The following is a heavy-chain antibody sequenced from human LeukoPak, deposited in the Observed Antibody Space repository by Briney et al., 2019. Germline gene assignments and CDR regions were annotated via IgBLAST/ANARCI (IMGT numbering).Heavy chain of an antibody. V-gene: IGHV3-30*03. J-gene: IGHJ4*02. CDR1: GFTFSNYG. D-gene: IGHD5-12*01. CDR3: ARAKWLRLLLLLDY. Sequence: GGSLRLSCAASGFTFSNYGMHWVRQAPGKGLEWVAVISYDGSNKFYADSVKGRFTISRDNSENMLFLQMNSLRPEDTAVYYCARAKWLRLLLLLDYWGQGTLVTVSS. CDR2: ISYDGSNK.